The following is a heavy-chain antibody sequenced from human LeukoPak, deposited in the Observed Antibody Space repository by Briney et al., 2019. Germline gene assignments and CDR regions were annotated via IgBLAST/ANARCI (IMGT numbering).Heavy chain of an antibody. CDR1: GFTFSSFA. Sequence: GSLRLSCAASGFTFSSFAMSWVRQAPGKGLEWVSGISGGGDSTYSADSVKGRFTISRDNSENTLYLQMNSLRAEDTAIYYCTKLSEYTFGPSDFDYWGQGSQVTVSS. CDR3: TKLSEYTFGPSDFDY. D-gene: IGHD3-3*01. J-gene: IGHJ4*02. V-gene: IGHV3-23*01. CDR2: ISGGGDST.